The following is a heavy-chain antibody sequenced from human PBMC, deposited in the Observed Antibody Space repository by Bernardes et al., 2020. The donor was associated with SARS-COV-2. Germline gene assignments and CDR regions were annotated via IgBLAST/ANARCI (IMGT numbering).Heavy chain of an antibody. Sequence: ASMKVSCKPSGYTFTAYDIRWVRQATGQGLEWMGWMSPHSGNTGYAQKFQGRVTMTRDTSISTAYMELTSLTSDDTAIYFCASMMVGPTNYYYYYGMDVWGQGTTATVSS. D-gene: IGHD1-26*01. J-gene: IGHJ6*02. CDR1: GYTFTAYD. CDR2: MSPHSGNT. V-gene: IGHV1-8*01. CDR3: ASMMVGPTNYYYYYGMDV.